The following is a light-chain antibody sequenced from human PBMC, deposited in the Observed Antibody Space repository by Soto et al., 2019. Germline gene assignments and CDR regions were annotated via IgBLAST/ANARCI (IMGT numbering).Light chain of an antibody. CDR2: RNN. CDR1: SSNTGSNF. J-gene: IGLJ2*01. V-gene: IGLV1-47*01. Sequence: QSVLTQPPSVSGTPGQRVTISCSGSSSNTGSNFIYWYQQLPGTAPKLLIYRNNERPSGVPDRFSGSKSGTSASLAISGLRSEDEADYHCAAWDDSLSGVVFGGGTKLTVL. CDR3: AAWDDSLSGVV.